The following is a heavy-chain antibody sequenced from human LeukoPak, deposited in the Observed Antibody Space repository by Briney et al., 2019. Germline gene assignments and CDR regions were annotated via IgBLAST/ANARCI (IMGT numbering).Heavy chain of an antibody. V-gene: IGHV4-34*01. Sequence: PSETLSLTCAVYGGSFSGYYWSWIRQPPGKGLEWIGAINHSGTTNYNPSLKSRVTISVDTSKNEFSLNLSSVTAADTSVYYCARGGYSSDWYIFGNFDYWGAGNLVTVSS. CDR1: GGSFSGYY. CDR3: ARGGYSSDWYIFGNFDY. J-gene: IGHJ4*02. D-gene: IGHD6-19*01. CDR2: INHSGTT.